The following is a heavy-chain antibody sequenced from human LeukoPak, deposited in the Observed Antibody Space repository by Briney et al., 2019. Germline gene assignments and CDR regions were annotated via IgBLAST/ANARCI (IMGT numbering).Heavy chain of an antibody. CDR2: INHSGST. V-gene: IGHV4-34*01. CDR1: GGSFSGYY. J-gene: IGHJ6*03. Sequence: SETLSLTCAVYGGSFSGYYWSWIRQPPGKGLEWIGEINHSGSTNYNPSLKSRVTISVDTSKNQFSLKLSSVTAADTAVYYCARDRSYTDVWGKGTTVTVSS. CDR3: ARDRSYTDV.